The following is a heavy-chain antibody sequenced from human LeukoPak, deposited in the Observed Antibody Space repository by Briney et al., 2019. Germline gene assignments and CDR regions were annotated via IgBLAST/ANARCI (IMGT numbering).Heavy chain of an antibody. CDR1: GYTFTSYA. V-gene: IGHV7-4-1*02. CDR2: INTNTGNP. J-gene: IGHJ6*03. Sequence: ASVKVSCKASGYTFTSYAMNWVRQAPGQGLEWMGWINTNTGNPTYAQGFTGRFVFSLDTSVSTAYLQISSLKAEDTAVYYCARDGSSGWHVPGYYYYYMDVWGKGTTVTVSS. D-gene: IGHD6-19*01. CDR3: ARDGSSGWHVPGYYYYYMDV.